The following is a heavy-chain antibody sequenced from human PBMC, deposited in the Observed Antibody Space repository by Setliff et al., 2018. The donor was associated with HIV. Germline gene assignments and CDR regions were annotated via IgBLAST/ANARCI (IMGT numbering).Heavy chain of an antibody. CDR1: GVSFTTSG. V-gene: IGHV1-69*05. Sequence: SVKVSCKASGVSFTTSGFSWVRLAPGHGLEWMGGVIPIYVTSNYAQKFEGRLTISTDESTSTVYMELGGLTTDDTGIYYCARLDTTMMNFDYWGQGTLVTSPQ. D-gene: IGHD1-1*01. CDR2: VIPIYVTS. J-gene: IGHJ4*02. CDR3: ARLDTTMMNFDY.